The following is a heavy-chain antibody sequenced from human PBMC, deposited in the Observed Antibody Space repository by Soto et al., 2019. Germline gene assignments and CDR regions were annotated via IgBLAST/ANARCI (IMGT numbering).Heavy chain of an antibody. CDR2: IYYSGST. V-gene: IGHV4-59*01. J-gene: IGHJ4*02. Sequence: SGTLSLTCTVSGGSISSYYWSWIRQPPGKGLEWIGYIYYSGSTNYNPSLKSRVTISVDTSKNQFSLKLSSVTAADTAVYYCARGLDGYNNYFDSCGPGTLVTVSS. CDR1: GGSISSYY. CDR3: ARGLDGYNNYFDS. D-gene: IGHD5-12*01.